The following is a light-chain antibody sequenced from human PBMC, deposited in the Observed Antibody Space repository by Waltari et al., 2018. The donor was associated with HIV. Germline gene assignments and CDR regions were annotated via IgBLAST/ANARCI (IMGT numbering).Light chain of an antibody. CDR2: DVS. CDR1: TSDLGAYNY. V-gene: IGLV2-8*01. Sequence: QSALTQPPSASGSHGQSVTISCTGPTSDLGAYNYVSWYQQHPDKAPKLMIYDVSKRPSGVPDRFSGSKSGNTASLTVSGLQTEDEADYYCSSYAGSNNPYVFGTGTKVTVL. CDR3: SSYAGSNNPYV. J-gene: IGLJ1*01.